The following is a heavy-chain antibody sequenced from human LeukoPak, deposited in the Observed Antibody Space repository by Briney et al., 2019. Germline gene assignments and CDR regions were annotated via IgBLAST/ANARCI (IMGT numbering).Heavy chain of an antibody. Sequence: GGSLRLSCAASGFTFSSYGMHWVRQAPGKGLEWVAVISYDGSNKYYADSVKGRFTISRDNSKNTLYLQMNSLRAEDTAVYYCAKDHLGYCSSTSCYNLDYWGQGTLVTVSS. CDR3: AKDHLGYCSSTSCYNLDY. J-gene: IGHJ4*02. CDR2: ISYDGSNK. CDR1: GFTFSSYG. D-gene: IGHD2-2*02. V-gene: IGHV3-30*18.